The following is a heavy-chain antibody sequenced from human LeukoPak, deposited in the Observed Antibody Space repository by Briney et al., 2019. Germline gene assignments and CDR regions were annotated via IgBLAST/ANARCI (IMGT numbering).Heavy chain of an antibody. V-gene: IGHV4-34*01. CDR2: INHSGST. D-gene: IGHD3-22*01. CDR1: SGSFSGYY. Sequence: SETLSLTCAVYSGSFSGYYWNWIRQPPGKGLEWIGEINHSGSTNYNPSLKSRVTISVDTSKNQFSLKLSSVTAADTAVYYCARGHDDSSGYYYPFDYWGQGTLVTVSS. J-gene: IGHJ4*02. CDR3: ARGHDDSSGYYYPFDY.